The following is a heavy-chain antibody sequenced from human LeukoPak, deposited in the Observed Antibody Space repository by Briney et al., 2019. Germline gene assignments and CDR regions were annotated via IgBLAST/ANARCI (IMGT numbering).Heavy chain of an antibody. CDR1: GGSISSYY. Sequence: SETLSLTCTVSGGSISSYYWSWIRQPPGKGLEWIGYIYYSGSTNYNPSLQSRVTISVDTSKNQFSLKLSSVTAADTAVYYCARIPAQRYYYGMDVWGQGTTVTVSS. D-gene: IGHD1-1*01. CDR3: ARIPAQRYYYGMDV. V-gene: IGHV4-59*01. CDR2: IYYSGST. J-gene: IGHJ6*02.